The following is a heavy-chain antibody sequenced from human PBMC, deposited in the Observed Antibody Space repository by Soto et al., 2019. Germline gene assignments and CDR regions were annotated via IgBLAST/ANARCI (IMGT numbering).Heavy chain of an antibody. D-gene: IGHD3-3*01. Sequence: SETLSLTCTVSGGSISSSSYYWGWIRQPPGKGLEWIGSIYYSGSTYYNPSLKSRVTISVDTSKNQFSLKLSSVTAADTAVYYCARHWRWAQPPFDYWGQGTLVTVSS. J-gene: IGHJ4*02. CDR2: IYYSGST. CDR1: GGSISSSSYY. V-gene: IGHV4-39*01. CDR3: ARHWRWAQPPFDY.